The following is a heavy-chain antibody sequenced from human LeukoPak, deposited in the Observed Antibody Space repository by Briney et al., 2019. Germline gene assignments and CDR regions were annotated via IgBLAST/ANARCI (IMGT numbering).Heavy chain of an antibody. D-gene: IGHD2-21*01. CDR1: GGTFSSYA. V-gene: IGHV1-69*06. CDR2: IIPIFGTA. Sequence: SVKVSCKASGGTFSSYAISWVLQAPGQGLEWMGGIIPIFGTANYAQKFQGRVTITADKSTSTAYMELSSLRSEDTAVYYCARDGDFPARYYYYYMDVWGKGTTVTVSS. J-gene: IGHJ6*03. CDR3: ARDGDFPARYYYYYMDV.